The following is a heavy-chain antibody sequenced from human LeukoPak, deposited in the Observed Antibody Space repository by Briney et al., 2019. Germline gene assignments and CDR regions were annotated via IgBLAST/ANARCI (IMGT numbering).Heavy chain of an antibody. J-gene: IGHJ4*02. Sequence: GGSLRLSCAASGFTFSSYALHWVRQAPGKGLEWVAVISYDGSNKDYADSVKGRFTLSRNNSKNTVYLQMNSLRAEDTAVYFCARALELPLDYWGQGTLVTVSS. V-gene: IGHV3-30-3*01. CDR2: ISYDGSNK. CDR1: GFTFSSYA. D-gene: IGHD3-10*01. CDR3: ARALELPLDY.